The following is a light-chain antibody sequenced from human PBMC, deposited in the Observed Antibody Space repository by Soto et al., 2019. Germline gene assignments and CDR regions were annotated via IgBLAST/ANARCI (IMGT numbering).Light chain of an antibody. CDR1: QNINTI. J-gene: IGKJ5*01. V-gene: IGKV3-15*01. CDR3: QQYNNWPIT. CDR2: GAS. Sequence: EVVLTQSPATLSVSPGDGATLSCRASQNINTILAWYQQKPGQAPRLPIYGASTRATGIPARFSGSGSGTEFTLTISSLQSEDFAVYYCQQYNNWPITFGQGTRLEIK.